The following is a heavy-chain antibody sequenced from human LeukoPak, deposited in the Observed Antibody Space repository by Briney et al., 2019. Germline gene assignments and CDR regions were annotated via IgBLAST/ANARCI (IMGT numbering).Heavy chain of an antibody. CDR2: IRYDGSNK. Sequence: GGSLRLSCAASEFTFSNYGMHWVRQAPGKGLEWVAFIRYDGSNKYYADSVKGRFTISRDNSKNTLYLQMNSLRAEDTAVYYCAREAAGGLDAFDIWGQGTMVTVSS. D-gene: IGHD6-13*01. CDR3: AREAAGGLDAFDI. J-gene: IGHJ3*02. V-gene: IGHV3-30*02. CDR1: EFTFSNYG.